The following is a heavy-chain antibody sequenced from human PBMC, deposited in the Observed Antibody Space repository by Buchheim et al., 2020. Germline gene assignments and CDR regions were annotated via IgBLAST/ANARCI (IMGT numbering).Heavy chain of an antibody. Sequence: QVQLQESGPGLVKPSGTLSLTCAVSGGSISGDNWWSWVRQTPEKGLEWIGEIYHHGSTNYNPSLESRVTISVDKFKNQFFLKVNSVTAADTAVYYCAKASSAGNYYYGMDVWGQGTT. CDR2: IYHHGST. V-gene: IGHV4-4*02. D-gene: IGHD6-13*01. CDR1: GGSISGDNW. CDR3: AKASSAGNYYYGMDV. J-gene: IGHJ6*02.